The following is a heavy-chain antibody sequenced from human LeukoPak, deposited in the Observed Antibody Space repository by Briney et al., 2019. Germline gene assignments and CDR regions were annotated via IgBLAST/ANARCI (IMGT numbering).Heavy chain of an antibody. Sequence: GGSLRLSCAASGITFSSYGMSWVRQVPGKGLEWVSAISGSGGSTYYADSVKGRFTISRDNSKNTLYLQMNSLRAEDTAVYYCAKVGSSSGYYYYYMDVWGKGTTVTVSS. D-gene: IGHD6-6*01. CDR2: ISGSGGST. CDR1: GITFSSYG. J-gene: IGHJ6*03. V-gene: IGHV3-23*01. CDR3: AKVGSSSGYYYYYMDV.